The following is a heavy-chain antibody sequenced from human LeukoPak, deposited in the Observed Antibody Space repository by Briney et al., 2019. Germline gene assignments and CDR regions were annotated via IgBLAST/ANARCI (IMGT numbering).Heavy chain of an antibody. CDR2: IKEDGSEK. CDR3: ARWHHSTMVRGVIITRSYYGMDV. Sequence: GGSLRLSCAASGFTFSNYWMSWVRQAPGKGLEWVANIKEDGSEKYYVDSVKGRFTISRDNAKNSLYLQMNSLRAEDTAVYYCARWHHSTMVRGVIITRSYYGMDVWGQGTTVTVSS. J-gene: IGHJ6*02. CDR1: GFTFSNYW. D-gene: IGHD3-10*01. V-gene: IGHV3-7*01.